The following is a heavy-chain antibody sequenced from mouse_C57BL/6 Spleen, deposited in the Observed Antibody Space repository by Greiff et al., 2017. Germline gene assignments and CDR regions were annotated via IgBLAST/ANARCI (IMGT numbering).Heavy chain of an antibody. J-gene: IGHJ3*01. CDR1: GYTFTSYW. CDR2: IHPNSGST. CDR3: ARDYSNGPWFAY. Sequence: QVQLQQPGAELVKPGASVKLSCKASGYTFTSYWMHWVKQRPGQGLEWIGMIHPNSGSTNYNEKFKSKATLTVDKSSSTAYMQLSSLTSEDSAVYYCARDYSNGPWFAYWGQGTLVTVSA. V-gene: IGHV1-64*01. D-gene: IGHD2-5*01.